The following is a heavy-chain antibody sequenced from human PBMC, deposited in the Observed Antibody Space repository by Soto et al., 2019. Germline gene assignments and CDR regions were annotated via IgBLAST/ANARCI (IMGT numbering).Heavy chain of an antibody. CDR3: ARDRDRGDYYYYYMDV. J-gene: IGHJ6*03. CDR2: IHAGNGNT. D-gene: IGHD3-10*01. V-gene: IGHV1-3*01. Sequence: QVHLVQSGAEVKKPGASVKISCEASGYPFSDYAIHWVRQAPGQRLEWMGRIHAGNGNTEYSQPFQGRLTITRDSSARTAFMELGSLTSDDSAVYFCARDRDRGDYYYYYMDVWGRGTTVIVSS. CDR1: GYPFSDYA.